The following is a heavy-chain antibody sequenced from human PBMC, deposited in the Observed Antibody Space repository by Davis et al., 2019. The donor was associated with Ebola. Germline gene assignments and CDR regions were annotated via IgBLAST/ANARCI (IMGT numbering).Heavy chain of an antibody. CDR3: ANDLGYCVDGSCFTYHYGMGV. V-gene: IGHV3-23*01. J-gene: IGHJ6*02. CDR2: GTSADT. D-gene: IGHD2-15*01. CDR1: GFSASLYS. Sequence: LSLTCAFSGFSASLYSMSWVRQAPGKGLEWVSTYGTSADTYYADSVKGRFTISRDNSKNTLFLQMNSLRVEDAATYYCANDLGYCVDGSCFTYHYGMGVWGQGTAVTVSS.